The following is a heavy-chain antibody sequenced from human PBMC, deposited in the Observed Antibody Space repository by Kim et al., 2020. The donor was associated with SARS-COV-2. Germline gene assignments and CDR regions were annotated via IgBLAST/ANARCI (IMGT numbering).Heavy chain of an antibody. CDR3: ASNTCPSTSCYSNGRGYFDY. J-gene: IGHJ4*02. CDR2: IYSGGST. CDR1: GFTVSSNY. D-gene: IGHD2-2*01. Sequence: GGSLRLSCAASGFTVSSNYMSWVRQAPGKGLEWVSVIYSGGSTYYADSVKGRFTISRDNSKNTLYLQMNSLRAEDTAVYYCASNTCPSTSCYSNGRGYFDYWGQGTLVTVSS. V-gene: IGHV3-66*01.